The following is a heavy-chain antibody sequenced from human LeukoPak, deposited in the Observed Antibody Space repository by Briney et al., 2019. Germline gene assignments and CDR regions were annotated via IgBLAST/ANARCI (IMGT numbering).Heavy chain of an antibody. CDR2: ISWNSGSI. J-gene: IGHJ4*02. CDR1: GFTFDDYA. CDR3: AKDPFYYYDSSGYYDY. D-gene: IGHD3-22*01. Sequence: PGRSLRLSCAASGFTFDDYAMHWVRQAPGKGLEWVSGISWNSGSIGYADSVKSRFTISRDNAKNSLYLQMNSLRAEDTALYYCAKDPFYYYDSSGYYDYWGQGTLVTVSS. V-gene: IGHV3-9*01.